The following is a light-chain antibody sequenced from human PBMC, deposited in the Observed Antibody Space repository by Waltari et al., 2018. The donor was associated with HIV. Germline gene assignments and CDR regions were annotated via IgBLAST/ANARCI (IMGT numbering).Light chain of an antibody. Sequence: EIALAPSPGTLSLSPGDRATLSCRTSQSVDSSYIAWYQQKAGQAPRLLIYATSTRATDIPDRFSGSGSGTDFTLTISRLEREDFAVYYCLQYGRSPPITFGQG. CDR3: LQYGRSPPIT. CDR2: ATS. V-gene: IGKV3-20*01. J-gene: IGKJ5*01. CDR1: QSVDSSY.